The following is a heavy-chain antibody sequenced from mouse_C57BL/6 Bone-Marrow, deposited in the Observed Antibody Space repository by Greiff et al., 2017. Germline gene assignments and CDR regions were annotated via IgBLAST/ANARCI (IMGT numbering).Heavy chain of an antibody. CDR2: IYPGSGST. Sequence: VQLQQSGAELVKPGASVKMSCKASGYTFTSYWITWVKQRPGQGLEWIGDIYPGSGSTNYNEKFKSKATLTVDTSSSTAYMQLSSLPSEDSAVYYCARRRGKSAMDYWGQGTSVTVSS. J-gene: IGHJ4*01. CDR3: ARRRGKSAMDY. D-gene: IGHD2-1*01. V-gene: IGHV1-55*01. CDR1: GYTFTSYW.